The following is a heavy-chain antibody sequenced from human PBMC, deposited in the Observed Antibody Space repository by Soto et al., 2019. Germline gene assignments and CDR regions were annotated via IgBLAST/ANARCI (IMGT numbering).Heavy chain of an antibody. J-gene: IGHJ5*02. CDR1: GGSFSGYY. CDR2: INHSGST. CDR3: ARGPRGSIFGVVIMVNWFDP. Sequence: SETLSLTCAVYGGSFSGYYWSWIRQPPGKGLEWIGEINHSGSTNYNPSLKSRVTISVDTSKNQFSLKLSSVTAADTAVYYCARGPRGSIFGVVIMVNWFDPWGQGTLVTVS. D-gene: IGHD3-3*01. V-gene: IGHV4-34*01.